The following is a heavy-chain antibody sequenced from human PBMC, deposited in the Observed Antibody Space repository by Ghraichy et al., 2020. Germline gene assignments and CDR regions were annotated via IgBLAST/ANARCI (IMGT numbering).Heavy chain of an antibody. CDR1: GGSFSGYY. Sequence: SQTLSLTCAVYGGSFSGYYWSWIRQPPGKGLEWIGEINHSGSTNYNPSLKSRVTISVDTSKNQFSLKLSSVTAADTAVYYCARSTMIVVVRSRWRYFDLWGRGTLVTVSS. V-gene: IGHV4-34*01. CDR2: INHSGST. CDR3: ARSTMIVVVRSRWRYFDL. J-gene: IGHJ2*01. D-gene: IGHD3-22*01.